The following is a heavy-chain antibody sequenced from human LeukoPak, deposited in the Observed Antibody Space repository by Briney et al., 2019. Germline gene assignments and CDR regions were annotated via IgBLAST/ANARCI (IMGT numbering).Heavy chain of an antibody. CDR2: IYTTGST. J-gene: IGHJ4*02. CDR1: GGSISDYY. CDR3: ARGPPPDFDC. V-gene: IGHV4-4*07. Sequence: SETLSLTCAVSGGSISDYYWSWIRQPAGKGLEWIGRIYTTGSTDYNPSLKSRVTMSVDTSKNQFSLKLSSVTAADTAVYYCARGPPPDFDCWGQGTLVTVSS.